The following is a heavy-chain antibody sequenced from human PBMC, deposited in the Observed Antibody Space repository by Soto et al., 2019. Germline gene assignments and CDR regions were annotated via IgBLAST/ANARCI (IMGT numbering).Heavy chain of an antibody. D-gene: IGHD6-19*01. J-gene: IGHJ4*02. CDR3: ASLSGWYVPD. Sequence: AAVKVSCKASGCTFSSYAISWVRQAPGQGLEWMGGIIPIFGTANYAQKFQGRVTITADESTSTAYMELSSLRSEDTAVYYCASLSGWYVPDWGQGTLVTVSS. CDR1: GCTFSSYA. V-gene: IGHV1-69*13. CDR2: IIPIFGTA.